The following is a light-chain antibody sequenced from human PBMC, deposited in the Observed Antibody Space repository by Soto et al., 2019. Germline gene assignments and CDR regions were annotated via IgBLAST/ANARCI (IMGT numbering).Light chain of an antibody. CDR1: QSVSSN. CDR3: QQYNNLQT. J-gene: IGKJ1*01. Sequence: EIVMTQSPATLSVSPGERATLSCRASQSVSSNLAWYQQKPGQAPRLLIYGASTRATGIPARFSGSGSGTEFTLTISSLQYEDFAVYYCQQYNNLQTFGQGTKVEIK. V-gene: IGKV3-15*01. CDR2: GAS.